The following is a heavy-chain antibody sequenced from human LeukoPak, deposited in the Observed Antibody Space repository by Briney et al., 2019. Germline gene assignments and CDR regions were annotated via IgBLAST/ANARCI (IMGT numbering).Heavy chain of an antibody. CDR2: ISWNSGSI. D-gene: IGHD6-13*01. CDR1: GFTFDDYA. V-gene: IGHV3-9*01. J-gene: IGHJ4*02. CDR3: AKGSGIAAAGIYY. Sequence: GGSLRLSCAASGFTFDDYAVHWVRQAPGKGLGWVSGISWNSGSIGYADSVKGRFTISRDNAKNSLYLQMNSLRAEDTALYYCAKGSGIAAAGIYYWGQETLVTVSS.